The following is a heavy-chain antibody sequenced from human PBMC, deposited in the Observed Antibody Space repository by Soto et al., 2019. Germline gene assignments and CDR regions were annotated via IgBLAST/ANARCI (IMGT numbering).Heavy chain of an antibody. J-gene: IGHJ4*02. D-gene: IGHD6-13*01. CDR3: ARVIAAAVDFDY. CDR2: FSAYNGNT. CDR1: VYTFTRYG. Sequence: QVQLVQSGAEVKKPGASVKVSCKASVYTFTRYGISWVRQAPGQGLEWMGWFSAYNGNTNYAQKPQGRVTMTTDTSTSTAYMELRSLISDDTAVYYCARVIAAAVDFDYWGQGTLVTVSS. V-gene: IGHV1-18*01.